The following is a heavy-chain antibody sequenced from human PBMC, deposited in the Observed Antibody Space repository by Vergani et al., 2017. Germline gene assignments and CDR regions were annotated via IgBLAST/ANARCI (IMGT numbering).Heavy chain of an antibody. CDR2: IIPIFGTA. D-gene: IGHD2-2*01. CDR1: RGTFSSYA. J-gene: IGHJ2*01. CDR3: ARVGASRXSHRVAVPAAFLGYFDL. Sequence: QVQLVQSGAEVKKPGSSVKVSCKASRGTFSSYAISWVRQAPGQGLEWMGGIIPIFGTANYAQKFQGRVTITADESTSTAYMELSSLRSEDTAVYYCARVGASRXSHRVAVPAAFLGYFDLWGRGTLVTVSS. V-gene: IGHV1-69*01.